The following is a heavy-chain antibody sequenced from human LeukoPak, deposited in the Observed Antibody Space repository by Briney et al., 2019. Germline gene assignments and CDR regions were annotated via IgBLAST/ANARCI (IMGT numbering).Heavy chain of an antibody. D-gene: IGHD1-26*01. CDR3: ARHHDHYSGSLKRAFDM. V-gene: IGHV4-59*08. Sequence: SETLSLTCSVSGGAISSYYWSWIRQSPEKGLEWIGYIDYSGITGYNPSLKSRVTISVDTSKNQFSLKLRSVTAADTSVYYCARHHDHYSGSLKRAFDMWGQGTVVTVSS. CDR2: IDYSGIT. J-gene: IGHJ3*02. CDR1: GGAISSYY.